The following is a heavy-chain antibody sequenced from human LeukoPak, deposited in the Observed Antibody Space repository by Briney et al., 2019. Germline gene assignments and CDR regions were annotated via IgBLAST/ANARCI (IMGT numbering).Heavy chain of an antibody. V-gene: IGHV3-11*01. Sequence: GGSLRLSCAASGFTFEYYYMTWIRQAPGKGLQWVSYISKSDNTLYYADSVKGRFTISRDNDKNLLYLQMNNLRAEDTAIYYCARVVAVTVTGIFDIWGQGTMVTVSS. J-gene: IGHJ3*02. CDR3: ARVVAVTVTGIFDI. CDR2: ISKSDNTL. CDR1: GFTFEYYY. D-gene: IGHD2-21*02.